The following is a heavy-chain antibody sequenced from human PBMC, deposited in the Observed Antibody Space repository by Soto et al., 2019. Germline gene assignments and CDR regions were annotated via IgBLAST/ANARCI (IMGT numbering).Heavy chain of an antibody. D-gene: IGHD6-19*01. CDR1: GFFFSSYT. CDR3: AKARDQQWVRLPFDY. CDR2: FSATSENT. Sequence: VQLLESGGGLVQPGGSLRLSCVGSGFFFSSYTMTWVRQAPGKGLEWVSSFSATSENTYYADSVRGRFTISRDNSKNTLFLQMNSLTAEEPAMYYCAKARDQQWVRLPFDYWGQGVLVIVSS. J-gene: IGHJ4*02. V-gene: IGHV3-23*01.